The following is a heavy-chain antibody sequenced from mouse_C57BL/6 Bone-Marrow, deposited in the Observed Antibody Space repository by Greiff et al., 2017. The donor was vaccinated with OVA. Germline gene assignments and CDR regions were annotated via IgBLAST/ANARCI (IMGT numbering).Heavy chain of an antibody. V-gene: IGHV1-18*01. CDR1: GYTFTDYN. CDR2: INPNNGGT. J-gene: IGHJ4*01. Sequence: VQLQQSGPELVKPGASVKISCKASGYTFTDYNMHWVKQSPGKCLEWIGDINPNNGGTIYNQKFKGKATLTVDKSSSTAYMELRSLTSEDTAVYYCARPDSSGHYYAMDDWGQGTSVTVSS. D-gene: IGHD3-2*02. CDR3: ARPDSSGHYYAMDD.